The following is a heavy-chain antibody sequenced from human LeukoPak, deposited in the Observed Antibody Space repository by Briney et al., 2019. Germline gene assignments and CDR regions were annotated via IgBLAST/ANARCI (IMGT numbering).Heavy chain of an antibody. Sequence: SCPTLVNHTQTLTLSYTFSEFSLRTSGICVSWIRQPPGKALKRIARIDWDDDKYYSTSMKSRLTISKDTSKNQVVLTMTNMDPVDTATYYCARIPHYYGSGSYPDYWGQESLVTVSS. J-gene: IGHJ4*02. CDR1: EFSLRTSGIC. D-gene: IGHD3-10*01. CDR3: ARIPHYYGSGSYPDY. CDR2: IDWDDDK. V-gene: IGHV2-70*10.